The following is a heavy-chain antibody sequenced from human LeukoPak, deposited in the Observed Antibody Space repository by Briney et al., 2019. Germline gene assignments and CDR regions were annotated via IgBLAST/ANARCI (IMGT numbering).Heavy chain of an antibody. Sequence: SETLSLTCTVSGCPISSYYWIWIRQPAGKGLEWVGRIYSSGSTNYNPSLESRVTMSLDTSKNQSALKQSQLTSADTAVDYFARGGHYGDHEIDYWGEGTPVTVSS. CDR3: ARGGHYGDHEIDY. D-gene: IGHD4-17*01. J-gene: IGHJ4*02. CDR2: IYSSGST. V-gene: IGHV4-4*07. CDR1: GCPISSYY.